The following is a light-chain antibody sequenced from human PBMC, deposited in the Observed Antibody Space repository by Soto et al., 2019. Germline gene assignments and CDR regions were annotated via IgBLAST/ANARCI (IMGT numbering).Light chain of an antibody. Sequence: EIVMTQSPAALYVSPGERATLSCRASQSVSSNLAWYQQKPGQAPRLLIYGASTSATGIPARFSGSGSGTEFTLTISSLQSEDFATYYCQQYNSYSRTFGQGTKVASK. V-gene: IGKV3-15*01. CDR2: GAS. CDR3: QQYNSYSRT. CDR1: QSVSSN. J-gene: IGKJ1*01.